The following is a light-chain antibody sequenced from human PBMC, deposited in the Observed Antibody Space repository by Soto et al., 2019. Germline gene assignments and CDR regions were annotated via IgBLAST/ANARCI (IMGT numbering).Light chain of an antibody. Sequence: DIQMTQSPSSLSASVGDRVTITCRASQGISNYLAWYQQKPGKVRKLLMYGASTLQSVIPSRFSGSGSGTEFTLIISSLQPEYVATYYCQKYNSAPQTFGPGTKVDIK. V-gene: IGKV1-27*01. CDR3: QKYNSAPQT. J-gene: IGKJ3*01. CDR1: QGISNY. CDR2: GAS.